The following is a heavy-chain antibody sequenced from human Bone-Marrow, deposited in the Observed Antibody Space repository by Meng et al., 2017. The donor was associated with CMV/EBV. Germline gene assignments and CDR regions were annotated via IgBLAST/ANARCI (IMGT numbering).Heavy chain of an antibody. Sequence: SETLSLTCAVYGGSFSGYYWSWIRQPPGKGLEWIGEINHSGSTNYNPSLKSRVTISVDTSKNQFSLKLSSETAADTAVYYCARDGGYYYFDYWGQGSLVTVAS. J-gene: IGHJ4*02. CDR2: INHSGST. D-gene: IGHD2-15*01. CDR3: ARDGGYYYFDY. CDR1: GGSFSGYY. V-gene: IGHV4-34*01.